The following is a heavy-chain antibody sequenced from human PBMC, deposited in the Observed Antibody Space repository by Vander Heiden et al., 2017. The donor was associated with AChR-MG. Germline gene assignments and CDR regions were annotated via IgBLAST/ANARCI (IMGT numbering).Heavy chain of an antibody. CDR2: TNQDGSFK. CDR1: GFTFNNYW. V-gene: IGHV3-7*01. CDR3: VRNGGAFDF. Sequence: EVQLVESGGGLVQPGGSLRLSCAASGFTFNNYWMSWVRQAPGKGLEWVANTNQDGSFKHYVDSVKGRFTISRDNAKNSLYLEMNSLGVEDTAVYYCVRNGGAFDFWGQGTMVTVS. J-gene: IGHJ3*01.